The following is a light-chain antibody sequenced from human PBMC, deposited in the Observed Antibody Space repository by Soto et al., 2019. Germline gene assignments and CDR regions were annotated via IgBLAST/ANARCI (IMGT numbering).Light chain of an antibody. Sequence: IQMTQSPSTLPASVGDRVTITCRASQSISTSLAWYQQKPGKAPNLLISGASTLEEGVPSRFRGSGSGTEFTLTITSLQTDDFATYYCQQYITYSTFGQGTKVDIK. J-gene: IGKJ1*01. V-gene: IGKV1-5*01. CDR2: GAS. CDR3: QQYITYST. CDR1: QSISTS.